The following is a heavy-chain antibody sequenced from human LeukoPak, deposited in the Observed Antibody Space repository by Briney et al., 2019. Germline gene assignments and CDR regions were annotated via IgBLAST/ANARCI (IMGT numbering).Heavy chain of an antibody. Sequence: GGSLRLSCVASGFDFSSYAMTWVRQAPGRGLEWVSTIGAYAARTYYADSVKGRFTTSRENSKGTLSLQMNSLRAEDTALYYCAKDPLGGGSSLINWFDSWGQGVWVTVSS. CDR3: AKDPLGGGSSLINWFDS. V-gene: IGHV3-23*01. D-gene: IGHD1-26*01. CDR2: IGAYAART. J-gene: IGHJ5*01. CDR1: GFDFSSYA.